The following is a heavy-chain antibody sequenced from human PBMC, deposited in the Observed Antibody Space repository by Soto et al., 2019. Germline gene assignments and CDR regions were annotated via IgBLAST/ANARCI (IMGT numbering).Heavy chain of an antibody. CDR3: ARADDYIWGSYRYPLNFDY. D-gene: IGHD3-16*02. CDR1: GYTFTSYG. CDR2: ISAYNGNT. V-gene: IGHV1-18*01. Sequence: ASVKVSCKASGYTFTSYGISWARQAPGQGLEWMGWISAYNGNTNYAQKLQGRVTMTTDTSTSTAYMELRSLRSDDTAVYYCARADDYIWGSYRYPLNFDYWGQGTLVTVSS. J-gene: IGHJ4*02.